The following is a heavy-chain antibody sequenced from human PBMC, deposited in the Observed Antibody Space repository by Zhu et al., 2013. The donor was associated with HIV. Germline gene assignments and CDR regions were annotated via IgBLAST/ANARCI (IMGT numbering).Heavy chain of an antibody. CDR2: INPNGGDT. CDR1: GYHFPGYY. Sequence: QARLVQSGAEVQKPGASVKVSCKASGYHFPGYYIHWVRQAPGRGLEWLGWINPNGGDTHYAQHFQDRVTMTTDASINTAYMELTSLRTNDTAVYFCARGVGQQLLNYWGQGTPVTVSS. CDR3: ARGVGQQLLNY. V-gene: IGHV1-2*02. J-gene: IGHJ4*02. D-gene: IGHD6-13*01.